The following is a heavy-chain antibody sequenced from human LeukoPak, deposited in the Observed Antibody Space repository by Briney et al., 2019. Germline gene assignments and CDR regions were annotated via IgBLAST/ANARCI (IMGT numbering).Heavy chain of an antibody. Sequence: ASLKVSYQDSGYTFTSYGISWVRQALGQGLEWIGWLRAYNRNTDYAQKLQGRVTMTTDTSTSTAYMVLRSLRCDDTAVYYCARDRNVLRYFDWANVAFDIWGQRTMVTDSS. J-gene: IGHJ3*02. V-gene: IGHV1-18*01. CDR1: GYTFTSYG. CDR2: LRAYNRNT. CDR3: ARDRNVLRYFDWANVAFDI. D-gene: IGHD3-9*01.